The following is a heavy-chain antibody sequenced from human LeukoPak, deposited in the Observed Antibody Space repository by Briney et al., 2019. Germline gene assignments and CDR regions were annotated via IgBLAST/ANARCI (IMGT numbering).Heavy chain of an antibody. V-gene: IGHV3-21*01. D-gene: IGHD2-15*01. Sequence: GGSLRLSCAASGFTFSSYSMNWVRQAPGKGLEWVSSISSSSSYIYYADSVKGRFTISRGNAKNSLYLQMNSLRAEDTAVYYCARNPIDVVVVAATAALDYWGQGTLVTVSS. CDR2: ISSSSSYI. CDR1: GFTFSSYS. CDR3: ARNPIDVVVVAATAALDY. J-gene: IGHJ4*02.